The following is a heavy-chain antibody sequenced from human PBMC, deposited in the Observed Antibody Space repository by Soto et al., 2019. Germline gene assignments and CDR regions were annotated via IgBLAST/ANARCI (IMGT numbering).Heavy chain of an antibody. J-gene: IGHJ6*02. CDR2: IIPIFGTA. CDR3: ARAQLERLGYYYYGMDV. D-gene: IGHD1-1*01. Sequence: ASVKVSCKASGGTFSSHAISWVRQAPGQGLEWMGGIIPIFGTANYAQKSQGRVTITADKSTSTAYMELSSLRSEDTAVYYCARAQLERLGYYYYGMDVWGQGTTVTAP. CDR1: GGTFSSHA. V-gene: IGHV1-69*06.